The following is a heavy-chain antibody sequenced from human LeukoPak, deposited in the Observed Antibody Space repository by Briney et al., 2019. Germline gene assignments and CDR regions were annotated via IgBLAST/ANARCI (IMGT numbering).Heavy chain of an antibody. V-gene: IGHV4-34*01. CDR1: GGSFSGYY. Sequence: SETLSLTCAVYGGSFSGYYWSWIRQPPGKGLEWIGEINHSGSTNYNPSLKSRVTISVDTSKNQFSLKLSSVTAADTAVYYCARLPISSFRAHAFDIWGQGTMVTVSS. D-gene: IGHD3-10*01. CDR2: INHSGST. J-gene: IGHJ3*02. CDR3: ARLPISSFRAHAFDI.